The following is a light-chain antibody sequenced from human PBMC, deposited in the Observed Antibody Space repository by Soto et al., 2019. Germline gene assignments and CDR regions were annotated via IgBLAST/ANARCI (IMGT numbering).Light chain of an antibody. V-gene: IGKV1-5*01. Sequence: PSILSSSGGDRVTITCRATQTINTRLAWYQQKPGKAPKLLIYDASSLESGVPSRFSGSGSGTEFTLTISGLQPDDFATYYCQHYDTYRATFGLGSKVDVK. CDR1: QTINTR. CDR3: QHYDTYRAT. CDR2: DAS. J-gene: IGKJ1*01.